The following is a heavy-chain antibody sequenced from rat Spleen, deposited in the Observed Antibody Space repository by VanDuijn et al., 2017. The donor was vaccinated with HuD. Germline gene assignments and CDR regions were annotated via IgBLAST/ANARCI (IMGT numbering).Heavy chain of an antibody. D-gene: IGHD1-12*02. CDR1: GFTYSNYV. V-gene: IGHV5S13*01. CDR3: AKDGIYYYDGSYYPFDY. J-gene: IGHJ2*01. CDR2: ISTGGGNT. Sequence: EVQLVESGGGLVQPGRSLKLSCAASGFTYSNYVMAWVRQAPTKGLEWVASISTGGGNTYYRDSVKGRFTISRDNAKNTLYLQMDSLRSEDTATYYCAKDGIYYYDGSYYPFDYWGQGVMVTVSS.